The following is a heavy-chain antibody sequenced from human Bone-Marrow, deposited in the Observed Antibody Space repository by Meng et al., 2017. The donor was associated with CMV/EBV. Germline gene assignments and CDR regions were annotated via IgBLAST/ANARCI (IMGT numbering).Heavy chain of an antibody. Sequence: SETLSLTCAVYGGSFSGYYWSWIRQPPGKGLEWIGEINHSGSTNYNPSLKSRVTISVDTSKNQFSLKLSSVTAADTAVYYCARGMGSYYFDYWGQGKLVTVSS. D-gene: IGHD2-8*01. J-gene: IGHJ4*02. CDR3: ARGMGSYYFDY. V-gene: IGHV4-34*01. CDR1: GGSFSGYY. CDR2: INHSGST.